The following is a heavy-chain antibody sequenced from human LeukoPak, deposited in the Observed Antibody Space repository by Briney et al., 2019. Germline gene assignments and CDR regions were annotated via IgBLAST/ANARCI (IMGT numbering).Heavy chain of an antibody. V-gene: IGHV4-34*01. CDR3: ARAAYSSGWFVDY. J-gene: IGHJ4*02. Sequence: PSETLSLTCTVSGGSISSYYWSWIRQPPGKGLEWIGEINHSGSTNYNPSLKSRVTISVDTSKNQFSLKLSSVTAADTAVYYCARAAYSSGWFVDYWGQGTLVTVSS. CDR1: GGSISSYY. CDR2: INHSGST. D-gene: IGHD6-19*01.